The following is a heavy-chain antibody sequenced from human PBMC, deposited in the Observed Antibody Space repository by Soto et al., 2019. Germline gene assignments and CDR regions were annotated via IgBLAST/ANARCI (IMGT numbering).Heavy chain of an antibody. CDR3: ARAWGDYFDY. Sequence: SETLSLTCTVSGGSISSYYWSWIRQPPGKGLEWTGYSYYSGSTNYSPSLKSRVTISVDTSKNQFSLKLSSVTAADTAVYYCARAWGDYFDYWGQGTLVTVSS. CDR1: GGSISSYY. V-gene: IGHV4-59*08. J-gene: IGHJ4*02. D-gene: IGHD7-27*01. CDR2: SYYSGST.